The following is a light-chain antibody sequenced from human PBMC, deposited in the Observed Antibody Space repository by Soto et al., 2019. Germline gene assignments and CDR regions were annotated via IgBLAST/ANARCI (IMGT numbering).Light chain of an antibody. V-gene: IGKV3-20*01. J-gene: IGKJ1*01. Sequence: EIVLTQSPGTLSLSPGERATLSCRASQSVSSSYLAWYQQKPGQAPRLLIYGASSRATGIPDRFSGSGSGTDCTLTSIRLEPEDFAVYYCQQYGSSPRTFGQGTKVEIK. CDR3: QQYGSSPRT. CDR1: QSVSSSY. CDR2: GAS.